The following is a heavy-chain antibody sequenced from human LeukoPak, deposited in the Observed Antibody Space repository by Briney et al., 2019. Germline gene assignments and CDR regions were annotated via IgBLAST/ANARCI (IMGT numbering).Heavy chain of an antibody. J-gene: IGHJ6*02. CDR1: GYSFTSYW. CDR3: ARAPTIFGVVITDSYYYYGMDV. V-gene: IGHV5-10-1*01. CDR2: IDPSDSYT. D-gene: IGHD3-3*01. Sequence: GESLRISCKGSGYSFTSYWISWVRQMPGKGLEWMGRIDPSDSYTNYSPSFQGHVTISADKSISTAYLQWSSLKASDTAMYYCARAPTIFGVVITDSYYYYGMDVWGQGTTVTVSS.